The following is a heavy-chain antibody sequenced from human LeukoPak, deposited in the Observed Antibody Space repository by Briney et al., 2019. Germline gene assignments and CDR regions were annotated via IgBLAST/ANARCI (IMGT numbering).Heavy chain of an antibody. CDR2: IIPSGHTT. V-gene: IGHV3-23*01. CDR3: AKDDRWLQFCC. J-gene: IGHJ4*02. D-gene: IGHD5-24*01. Sequence: TLRLSCVASGFTFSSHGMNWVRQAPGKGLEWVSGIIPSGHTTYYADSVRGRFTISRDNSRNTVYLQMNSLRAEDTAVYYCAKDDRWLQFCCWGQGTLVTVSA. CDR1: GFTFSSHG.